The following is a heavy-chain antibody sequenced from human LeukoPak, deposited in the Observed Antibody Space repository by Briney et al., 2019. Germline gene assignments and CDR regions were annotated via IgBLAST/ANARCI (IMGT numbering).Heavy chain of an antibody. CDR3: ARDLDGSSGCDY. J-gene: IGHJ4*02. D-gene: IGHD6-13*01. CDR1: GYTFTGYF. CDR2: INPNSGGT. Sequence: GASVKASCKASGYTFTGYFMHWVRQAPGQGLEWMGWINPNSGGTNYAQKFQGRVTMTRDTSISTAYIELSRLRSDDTAVYYCARDLDGSSGCDYWGQGTLVTVSS. V-gene: IGHV1-2*02.